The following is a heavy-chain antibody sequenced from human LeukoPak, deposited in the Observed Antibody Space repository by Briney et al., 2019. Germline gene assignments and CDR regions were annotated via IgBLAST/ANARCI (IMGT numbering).Heavy chain of an antibody. Sequence: ASVKVSCKASGYTFTGYYMHWVRQAPGQGLEWMGRINLNSGGTNYAQKFQGRVTMTRDTSISTAYMELSRLRSDDTAVYYCARDGWIQLWLRNYYYMDVWGKGTTVTVSS. J-gene: IGHJ6*03. CDR2: INLNSGGT. V-gene: IGHV1-2*06. CDR3: ARDGWIQLWLRNYYYMDV. CDR1: GYTFTGYY. D-gene: IGHD5-18*01.